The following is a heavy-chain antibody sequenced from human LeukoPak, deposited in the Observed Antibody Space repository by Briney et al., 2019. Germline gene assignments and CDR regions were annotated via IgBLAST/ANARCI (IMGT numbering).Heavy chain of an antibody. CDR2: VYSSGNT. CDR1: DGSISIYY. D-gene: IGHD3-10*01. J-gene: IGHJ4*02. CDR3: VRDRELTY. V-gene: IGHV4-4*08. Sequence: PSETLSLTCTVSDGSISIYYWGWIREPPGKGLEWIGYVYSSGNTNYSPSLKGRAIISADTSKNQFSLKLTSVTAADTAVYYCVRDRELTYWGQGILVTVSS.